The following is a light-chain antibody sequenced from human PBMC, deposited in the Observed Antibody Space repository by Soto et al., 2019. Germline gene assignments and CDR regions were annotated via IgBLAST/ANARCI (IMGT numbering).Light chain of an antibody. J-gene: IGLJ2*01. CDR3: CAYAGSSTHVV. V-gene: IGLV2-23*01. CDR1: SSDVGSYNL. Sequence: QSALTQPASVSGSPGQSITISCTGTSSDVGSYNLVSWYQQHPGKAPKLMIYEGSKRPSGVYNRFSGSKSGNTSSLTISGLPGEEEADYYCCAYAGSSTHVVFGGGTKLTVL. CDR2: EGS.